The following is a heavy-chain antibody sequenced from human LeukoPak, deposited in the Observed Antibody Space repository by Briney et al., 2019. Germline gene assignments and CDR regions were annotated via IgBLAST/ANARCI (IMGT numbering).Heavy chain of an antibody. D-gene: IGHD2-15*01. CDR2: MYSTGTT. Sequence: GGSLRLSCVASGYTVSSNYMSWVRQAPGKGLEWVSVMYSTGTTNYTDSVKGRVTISRDNSKNTKYLEMNSLSPEDTALYYCAREGRASLADFDYWGQGTLVTVSS. J-gene: IGHJ4*02. CDR3: AREGRASLADFDY. V-gene: IGHV3-66*03. CDR1: GYTVSSNY.